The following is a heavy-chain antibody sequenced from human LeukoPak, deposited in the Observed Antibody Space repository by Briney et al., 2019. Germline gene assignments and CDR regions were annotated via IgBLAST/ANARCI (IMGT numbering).Heavy chain of an antibody. V-gene: IGHV3-7*01. CDR2: IKQDGSEK. D-gene: IGHD2-2*01. J-gene: IGHJ4*02. CDR3: ARGMLTHCSSTSCPCVY. CDR1: GFTFSSYW. Sequence: GGSLRLSCAASGFTFSSYWMSWVRQAPGKGLEWVANIKQDGSEKYYVDSVKGRFTISRDNAKNSLYLQMNSLRAEDTAVYYCARGMLTHCSSTSCPCVYWGQGTLVTVSP.